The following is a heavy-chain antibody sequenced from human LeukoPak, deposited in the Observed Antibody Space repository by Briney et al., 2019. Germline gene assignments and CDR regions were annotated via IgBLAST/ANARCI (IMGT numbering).Heavy chain of an antibody. Sequence: GGSLRLPCAASRFTFTAYAMHWVRQAPGKGLEWVAVIWFDGSSEKYADSVKGRFTISRDNSKNMLYLQMNSLRAEDTAVYYCARDSHDGFDIWGQGTMVTVSS. V-gene: IGHV3-33*01. J-gene: IGHJ3*02. CDR1: RFTFTAYA. CDR3: ARDSHDGFDI. CDR2: IWFDGSSE.